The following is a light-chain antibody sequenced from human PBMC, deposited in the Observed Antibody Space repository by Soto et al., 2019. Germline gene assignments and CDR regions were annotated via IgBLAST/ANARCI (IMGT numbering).Light chain of an antibody. CDR3: QSYDSSLSAVV. CDR2: GNS. Sequence: QSVLTQPPSVSGAPGQRVTISCTGSSSNIGADYDVHWYQQLPGTAPKLLIYGNSNRPSGVPDRFSGSKSGTPASLAITGLQAEDEADYYCQSYDSSLSAVVFGGGTQLTVL. CDR1: SSNIGADYD. J-gene: IGLJ3*02. V-gene: IGLV1-40*01.